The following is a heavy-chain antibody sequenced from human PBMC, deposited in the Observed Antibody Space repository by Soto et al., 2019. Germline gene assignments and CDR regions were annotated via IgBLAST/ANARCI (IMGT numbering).Heavy chain of an antibody. CDR3: ARSVFP. Sequence: QVQLQESGPGLVKPSDTLSLTCSLSWGPNSWWVFLWLWLRQHPGKGLEWIGYIYYRGSTYYNPSLKSRVTISVDTSKNQLSLKLSSVTAADTAVYYCARSVFPWGQGTLVTVSS. V-gene: IGHV4-31*03. J-gene: IGHJ5*02. CDR2: IYYRGST. CDR1: WGPNSWWVFL.